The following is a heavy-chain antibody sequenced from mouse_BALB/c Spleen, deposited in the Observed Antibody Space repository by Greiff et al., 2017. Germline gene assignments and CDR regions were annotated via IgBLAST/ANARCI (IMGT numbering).Heavy chain of an antibody. CDR2: IWSGGST. Sequence: VQLQQSGPGLVQPSQSLSITCTVSGFSLTSYGVHWVRQSPGKGLEWLGVIWSGGSTDYNAAFISRLSISKDNSKSQVFFKMNSLQANDTAIYYCASDYVGFAYWGQGTLVTVSA. J-gene: IGHJ3*01. V-gene: IGHV2-2*02. CDR3: ASDYVGFAY. D-gene: IGHD2-4*01. CDR1: GFSLTSYG.